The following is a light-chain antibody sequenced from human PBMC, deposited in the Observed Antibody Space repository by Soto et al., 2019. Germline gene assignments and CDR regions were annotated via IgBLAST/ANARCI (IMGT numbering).Light chain of an antibody. Sequence: DIQMTQSPSSVSASVGDRVTIACRASQSINSWLAWYQQKPGQAPKLLIYDAFSLQSGVPSRFSGSGSGTDFTLTISSLQPEDFATYYCQQAYSFPYTFGQGPTWRSN. CDR1: QSINSW. J-gene: IGKJ2*01. V-gene: IGKV1-12*01. CDR3: QQAYSFPYT. CDR2: DAF.